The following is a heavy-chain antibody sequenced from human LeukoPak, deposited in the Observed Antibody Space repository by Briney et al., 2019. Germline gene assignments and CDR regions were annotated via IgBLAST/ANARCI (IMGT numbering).Heavy chain of an antibody. V-gene: IGHV4-38-2*01. Sequence: SETLSLTCAVSGYSISSGHYWGWIRQPPGKGLEWIGSIYQSGSTYYHPSLESRATMSVDTSRNQFSRKLSSVTPGDRAVYFCARQGRGWERNFDYWGQGTLVTVSS. J-gene: IGHJ4*02. CDR1: GYSISSGHY. CDR2: IYQSGST. D-gene: IGHD1-26*01. CDR3: ARQGRGWERNFDY.